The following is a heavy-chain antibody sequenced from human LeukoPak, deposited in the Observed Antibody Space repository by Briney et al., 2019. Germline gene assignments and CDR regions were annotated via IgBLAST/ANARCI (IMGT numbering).Heavy chain of an antibody. V-gene: IGHV4-59*01. CDR2: IYYSGTT. CDR3: ARGVYIAAAQYGY. D-gene: IGHD6-13*01. CDR1: GGSISSYY. J-gene: IGHJ4*02. Sequence: SETLSLTCTVSGGSISSYYWSWIRQPPGKGLQWIGYIYYSGTTNYNPSLKSRVTISVDASKNQFSLKLSSVTAADTAVYYCARGVYIAAAQYGYWGQGTLVTVSS.